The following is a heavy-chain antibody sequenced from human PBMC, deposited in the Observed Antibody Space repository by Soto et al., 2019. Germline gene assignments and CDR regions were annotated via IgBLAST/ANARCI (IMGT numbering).Heavy chain of an antibody. Sequence: GGSLRLSCAASGFTFDDYAMHWVRQAPGKGLEWVSGISWNSGSIGYADSVKGRFTISRDNAKNSLYLQMNSLRAEDTALYYCAKDPRKPGVGYYYYYMDVWGKGTTVTVSS. J-gene: IGHJ6*03. V-gene: IGHV3-9*01. CDR1: GFTFDDYA. CDR3: AKDPRKPGVGYYYYYMDV. CDR2: ISWNSGSI.